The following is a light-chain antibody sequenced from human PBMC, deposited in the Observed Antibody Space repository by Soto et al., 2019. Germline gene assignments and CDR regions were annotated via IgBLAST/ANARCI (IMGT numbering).Light chain of an antibody. CDR3: QQYNSYPWT. J-gene: IGKJ1*01. V-gene: IGKV1-5*03. Sequence: DIQMTQSPSTLSASVGDRVTITCRASQSISSWLAWDQQKPGKAPKLLIYKASSLESGVPSRFSGSGSGTEFNLTISSLQPDDFATYYCQQYNSYPWTFGQGTKVEIK. CDR2: KAS. CDR1: QSISSW.